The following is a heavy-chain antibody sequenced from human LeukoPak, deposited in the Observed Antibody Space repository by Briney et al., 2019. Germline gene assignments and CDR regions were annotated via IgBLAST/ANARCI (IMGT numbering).Heavy chain of an antibody. D-gene: IGHD3-10*01. CDR2: IGTAGDT. CDR3: ARGDYGSGSSQTAFDI. V-gene: IGHV3-13*01. Sequence: PGGSLRLSCAASGFTFSSYDMHWIRQAPGKGLEWVSAIGTAGDTYYPGSVKGRFTISREDAKNSLYLQMNSLRAGDTAVYYCARGDYGSGSSQTAFDIWGQGTMVTVSS. CDR1: GFTFSSYD. J-gene: IGHJ3*02.